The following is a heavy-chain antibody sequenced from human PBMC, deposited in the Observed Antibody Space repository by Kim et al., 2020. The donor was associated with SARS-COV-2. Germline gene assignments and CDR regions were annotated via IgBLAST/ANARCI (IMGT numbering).Heavy chain of an antibody. D-gene: IGHD3-3*01. CDR1: GFTFSDYY. J-gene: IGHJ6*02. CDR3: ARASLWGNVDYDFWSGSHNYYYYGMDV. CDR2: ISSSSSYT. Sequence: GGSLRLSCAATGFTFSDYYMSWIRQAPGKGLEWVSYISSSSSYTNYADSVKGRFTISRDNAKNSLYLQMNSLRAEDTAVYYCARASLWGNVDYDFWSGSHNYYYYGMDVWGQGTTVTVSS. V-gene: IGHV3-11*05.